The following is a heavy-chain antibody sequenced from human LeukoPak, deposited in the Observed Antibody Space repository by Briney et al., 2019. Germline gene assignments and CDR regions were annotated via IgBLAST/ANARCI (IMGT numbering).Heavy chain of an antibody. CDR1: GYTFTGYY. V-gene: IGHV1-2*02. Sequence: ASVKVSCKASGYTFTGYYMHWVRQAPGQGLEWMGWINPNSGGTNYAQKFQGRVTMTEDTSTDTAYMELSSLRSEDTAVYYCATDYFMAVWGQGTLVTVSS. CDR3: ATDYFMAV. CDR2: INPNSGGT. D-gene: IGHD2/OR15-2a*01. J-gene: IGHJ4*02.